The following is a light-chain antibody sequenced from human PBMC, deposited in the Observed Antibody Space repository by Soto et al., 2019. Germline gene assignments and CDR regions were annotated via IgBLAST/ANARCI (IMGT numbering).Light chain of an antibody. CDR1: QTISSW. Sequence: DIQMTQSPSTLSASVGDRVTITCRASQTISSWLAWYQQKPGKAPTLLIYDASTLERGLPSRFSGTGSGTEFTLSIDSLQPDDFATYYCQQYHTSSITFGQGTRLEIK. J-gene: IGKJ5*01. V-gene: IGKV1-5*01. CDR2: DAS. CDR3: QQYHTSSIT.